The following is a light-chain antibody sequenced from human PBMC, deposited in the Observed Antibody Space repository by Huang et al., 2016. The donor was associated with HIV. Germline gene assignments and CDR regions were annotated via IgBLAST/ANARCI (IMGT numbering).Light chain of an antibody. CDR3: QQYNSFPWT. CDR1: QSISTW. V-gene: IGKV1-5*03. Sequence: DIQMTQSSSTLSASVGDRVTIACRASQSISTWVAWYQQKPGRAPNLLIYEASTLESGVPSRFSGGGSGTDFTLTISSLQPDDVATYDCQQYNSFPWTFGQGTKVEV. J-gene: IGKJ1*01. CDR2: EAS.